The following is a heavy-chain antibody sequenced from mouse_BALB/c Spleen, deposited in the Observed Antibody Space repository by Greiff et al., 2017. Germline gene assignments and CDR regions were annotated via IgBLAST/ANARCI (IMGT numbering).Heavy chain of an antibody. D-gene: IGHD2-10*02. J-gene: IGHJ2*01. CDR3: ARGYGNYGFDY. V-gene: IGHV1-54*01. Sequence: LQESGAELVRPGTSVKVSCKASGYAFTNYLIEWVKQRPGQGLEWIGVINPGSGGTNYNEKFKGKATLTADKSSSTAYMQLSSLTSDDSAVYFCARGYGNYGFDYWGQGTTLTVSS. CDR1: GYAFTNYL. CDR2: INPGSGGT.